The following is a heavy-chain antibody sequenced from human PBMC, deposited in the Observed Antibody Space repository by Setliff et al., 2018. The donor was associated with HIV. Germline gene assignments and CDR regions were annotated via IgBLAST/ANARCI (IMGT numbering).Heavy chain of an antibody. CDR1: GYTFTTYS. D-gene: IGHD4-4*01. Sequence: ASVKVSCKASGYTFTTYSMNWVRQATGQGLEWMGWMNPNSGNTGYAQKFQGRVTLTRNTSISTAYMELSSLRSEDTAVYSCARVATVSHPGDYFDYWGQGTLVTVSS. J-gene: IGHJ4*02. CDR2: MNPNSGNT. CDR3: ARVATVSHPGDYFDY. V-gene: IGHV1-8*02.